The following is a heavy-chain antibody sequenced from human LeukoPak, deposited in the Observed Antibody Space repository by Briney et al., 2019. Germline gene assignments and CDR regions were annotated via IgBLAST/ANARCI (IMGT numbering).Heavy chain of an antibody. CDR1: GFSFSSYV. D-gene: IGHD3-10*01. CDR2: ISGSGGST. J-gene: IGHJ4*02. V-gene: IGHV3-23*01. CDR3: AKDPSIPGSGRYYPHYFDY. Sequence: GGALRLSCAASGFSFSSYVMSWVRQAPGKGLEWVSAISGSGGSTYYADSVKGRFTISRDKSKNRLYLQMNSLRAEDTAVYYCAKDPSIPGSGRYYPHYFDYWGQGTLVTVSS.